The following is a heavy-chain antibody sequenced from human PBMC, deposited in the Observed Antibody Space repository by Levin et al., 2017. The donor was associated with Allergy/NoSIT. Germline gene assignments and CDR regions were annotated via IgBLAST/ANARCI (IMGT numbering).Heavy chain of an antibody. CDR3: ARVTRCGGDCYFLDS. V-gene: IGHV3-11*01. J-gene: IGHJ4*02. Sequence: GESLKISCEASGFTFSDYYMTWIRRAPGLGLEWVSYISGSGTNIYYADSVKGRFTISRDNAKNSLYLQMNSLRAADTAVYYCARVTRCGGDCYFLDSWGQGVLVTVSS. CDR1: GFTFSDYY. D-gene: IGHD2-21*02. CDR2: ISGSGTNI.